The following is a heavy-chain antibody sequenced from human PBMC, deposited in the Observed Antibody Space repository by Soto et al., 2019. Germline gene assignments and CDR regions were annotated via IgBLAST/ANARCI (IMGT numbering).Heavy chain of an antibody. Sequence: QVQLQQWGAGLLKHSETLSLTCAVYGGSFSGYYWSWIRQPPGKGLEWIGEINHSGSTNYNPSLKSRVTISVDTSKNQFSLKLSSVTAADTAVYYCARALGATVPSYWGQGTLVTVSS. J-gene: IGHJ4*02. CDR1: GGSFSGYY. CDR3: ARALGATVPSY. D-gene: IGHD4-17*01. CDR2: INHSGST. V-gene: IGHV4-34*01.